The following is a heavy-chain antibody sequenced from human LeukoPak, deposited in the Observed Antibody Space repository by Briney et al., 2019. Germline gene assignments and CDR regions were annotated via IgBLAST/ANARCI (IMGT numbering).Heavy chain of an antibody. CDR3: ARDPLAAAGSDY. CDR2: INPNSGGT. Sequence: GASVKVSCKASGCTFNGYYMHWVREAPGQGREWRGWINPNSGGTNYAQKFQGRVTMTRDTSISTAYMELSRLRSDDTAVYYCARDPLAAAGSDYWGQGTLVTVSS. CDR1: GCTFNGYY. J-gene: IGHJ4*02. V-gene: IGHV1-2*02. D-gene: IGHD6-13*01.